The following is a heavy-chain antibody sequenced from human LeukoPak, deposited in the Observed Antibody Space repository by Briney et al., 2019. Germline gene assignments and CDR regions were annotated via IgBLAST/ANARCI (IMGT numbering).Heavy chain of an antibody. CDR3: ARAWDGYNTYFDS. Sequence: ASVKVSCRASGGTFGSFAIHWVRQAPGQGLEWMGGIIPIFDTSNYAQKFQDRDTITADDSTSTAYMELSSLRSEDTAVYYCARAWDGYNTYFDSWGQGTLVTVSS. CDR2: IIPIFDTS. CDR1: GGTFGSFA. D-gene: IGHD5-24*01. J-gene: IGHJ4*02. V-gene: IGHV1-69*13.